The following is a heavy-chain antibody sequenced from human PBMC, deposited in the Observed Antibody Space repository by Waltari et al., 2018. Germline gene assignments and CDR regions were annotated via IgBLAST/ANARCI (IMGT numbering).Heavy chain of an antibody. J-gene: IGHJ3*02. CDR3: ARDGEVQGVTYGAFDI. V-gene: IGHV3-30-3*01. D-gene: IGHD3-10*01. Sequence: QVQLVESGGGVVQPGRSLRLSCAASGFTFSSYAMHWVRQAPGKGLEWVAVISYDGSNKYYADAVKGRFTISRDNSKNTLYLQMNSLRAEDTAVYYCARDGEVQGVTYGAFDIWGQGTMVTVSS. CDR2: ISYDGSNK. CDR1: GFTFSSYA.